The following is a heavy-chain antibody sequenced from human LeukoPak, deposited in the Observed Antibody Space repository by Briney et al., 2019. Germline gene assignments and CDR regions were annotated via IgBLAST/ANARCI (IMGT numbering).Heavy chain of an antibody. D-gene: IGHD3-10*01. V-gene: IGHV3-30*02. CDR3: ARGGSIKGGTPSDY. CDR2: IRYDGSNK. CDR1: GFTFSSYG. J-gene: IGHJ4*02. Sequence: PGGSLRLSCAASGFTFSSYGMHWVRQAPGKGLEWVAFIRYDGSNKYYADSVKGRFTISRDNSKNTLYLQMNSLRAEDTAVYYCARGGSIKGGTPSDYWGQGTLVTVSS.